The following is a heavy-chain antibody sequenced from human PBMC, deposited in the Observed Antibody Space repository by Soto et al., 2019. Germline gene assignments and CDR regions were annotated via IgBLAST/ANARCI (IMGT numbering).Heavy chain of an antibody. J-gene: IGHJ4*02. D-gene: IGHD3-22*01. Sequence: GGSLRLSCAASGFTFSSYAMSWVRQAPGKGLEWVSSISGSGGSTYYADSVKGRFTISRDNSKNTLYLQMNSLRAEDTAVYYCAKARYYDSTGYLYYFDYWGPGTLVTVSS. CDR1: GFTFSSYA. V-gene: IGHV3-23*01. CDR3: AKARYYDSTGYLYYFDY. CDR2: ISGSGGST.